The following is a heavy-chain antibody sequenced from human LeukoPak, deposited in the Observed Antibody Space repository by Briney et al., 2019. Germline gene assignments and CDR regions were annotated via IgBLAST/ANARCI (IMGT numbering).Heavy chain of an antibody. D-gene: IGHD3-22*01. J-gene: IGHJ5*01. CDR2: ISTGSSTI. V-gene: IGHV3-48*01. CDR1: GFSFSIYS. CDR3: VRVGRPMTQDNWFDS. Sequence: GGSLRLSCAASGFSFSIYSMNWVRQAPGKGLEWVSYISTGSSTIHYVDSVKGRFTISRDDARNSLHLQMNSLSAEDTAVYYCVRVGRPMTQDNWFDSWGQGTLVTVSS.